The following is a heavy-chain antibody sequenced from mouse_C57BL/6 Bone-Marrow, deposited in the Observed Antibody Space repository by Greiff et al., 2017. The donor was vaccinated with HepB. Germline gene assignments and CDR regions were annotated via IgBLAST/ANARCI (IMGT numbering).Heavy chain of an antibody. Sequence: EVKVVESGGGLVKPGGSLKLSCAASGFTFSSYAMSWVRQTPEKRLEWVATISDGGSYTYYPDNVKGRFTISRDNAKNNLYLQMSHLKSEDTAMYYCARGGIYYGNYERYFDYWGQGTTLTVSS. D-gene: IGHD2-1*01. CDR3: ARGGIYYGNYERYFDY. J-gene: IGHJ2*01. CDR2: ISDGGSYT. V-gene: IGHV5-4*03. CDR1: GFTFSSYA.